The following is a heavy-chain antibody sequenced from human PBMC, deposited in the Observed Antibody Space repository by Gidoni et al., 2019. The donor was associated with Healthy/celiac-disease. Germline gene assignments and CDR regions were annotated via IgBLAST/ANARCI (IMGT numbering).Heavy chain of an antibody. CDR3: AKDGDTYYYYYGMDV. J-gene: IGHJ6*02. CDR1: GFTFSSYG. V-gene: IGHV3-30*18. Sequence: QVQLVESGGGVVQPGRSLRLPCAASGFTFSSYGMHWVRQAPGKGLEWVAVISYDGSNKYYADSVKGRFTISRDNSKNTLYLQMNSLRAEDTAVYYCAKDGDTYYYYYGMDVWGQGTTVTVSS. D-gene: IGHD5-18*01. CDR2: ISYDGSNK.